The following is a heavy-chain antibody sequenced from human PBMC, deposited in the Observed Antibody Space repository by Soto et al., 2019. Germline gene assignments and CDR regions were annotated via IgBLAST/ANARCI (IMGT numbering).Heavy chain of an antibody. CDR2: IYYSGST. Sequence: PSETHSLTYTVSGGTLGSGGYYWIWNRQHPGKGLEWIGYIYYSGSTYYNPSLKSRVTISVDTSKSQFSLQLTSVTAADTALYFCARHDNMTLGSKYLDSWGTGTLVTVSS. J-gene: IGHJ4*02. CDR1: GGTLGSGGYY. D-gene: IGHD1-1*01. V-gene: IGHV4-31*03. CDR3: ARHDNMTLGSKYLDS.